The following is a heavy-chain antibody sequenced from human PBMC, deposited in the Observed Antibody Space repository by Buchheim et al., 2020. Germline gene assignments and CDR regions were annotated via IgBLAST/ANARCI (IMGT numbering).Heavy chain of an antibody. V-gene: IGHV4-39*01. Sequence: QLQLQESGPGLVKPSETLSLTCTVSGGSISSSSYYWGWIRQPPGKGLEWIGCFYYSGSTYYNPSLKRRAPISVDTPKNQFSLKLSSVTAADTAVYYCARRSVGATTINAFDIWGQGT. CDR1: GGSISSSSYY. CDR3: ARRSVGATTINAFDI. J-gene: IGHJ3*02. CDR2: FYYSGST. D-gene: IGHD1-26*01.